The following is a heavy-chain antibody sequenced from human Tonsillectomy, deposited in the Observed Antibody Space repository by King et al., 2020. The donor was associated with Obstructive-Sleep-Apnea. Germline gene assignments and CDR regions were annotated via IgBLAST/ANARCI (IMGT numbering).Heavy chain of an antibody. Sequence: VQSGGSLRLSCATSRFIFSSYAMSWVRQAPGKGLEWVSLISGSGDSTNYADSVKGRFTISRDNSKNTLYLQMNSLRAEDTAVYYFAKYPRAEFYYSGMDVWGQGTTVSVSS. CDR3: AKYPRAEFYYSGMDV. J-gene: IGHJ6*02. CDR2: ISGSGDST. D-gene: IGHD1-14*01. V-gene: IGHV3-23*01. CDR1: RFIFSSYA.